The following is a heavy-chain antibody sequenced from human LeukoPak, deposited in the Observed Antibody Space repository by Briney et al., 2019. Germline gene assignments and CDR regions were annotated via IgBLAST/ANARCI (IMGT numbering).Heavy chain of an antibody. CDR2: ISGSGGST. Sequence: PGGSLRLSRAASGFTFSSYAMSWVRQAPGKGLEWVSAISGSGGSTYYADSVKGRFTISRDNSKNTLYLQMNSLRAEDTAVYYCAKILVSSAAGRLDYWGQGTLVTVSS. J-gene: IGHJ4*02. CDR3: AKILVSSAAGRLDY. CDR1: GFTFSSYA. V-gene: IGHV3-23*01. D-gene: IGHD6-13*01.